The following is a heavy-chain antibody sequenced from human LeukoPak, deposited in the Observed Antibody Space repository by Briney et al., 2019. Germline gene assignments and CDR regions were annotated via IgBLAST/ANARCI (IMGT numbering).Heavy chain of an antibody. CDR1: GFSFSYAW. CDR2: IRSDTDATTT. Sequence: GGSLRLSCVASGFSFSYAWMSWVRQAPGKGLQWVGHIRSDTDATTTDYAAASQGIFTNSRDDSKKMLYLEMNSMQTENTAVYYCTTDLNQRLKWFGNPLDHWGQGSPVTVSS. J-gene: IGHJ4*02. CDR3: TTDLNQRLKWFGNPLDH. D-gene: IGHD3-10*01. V-gene: IGHV3-15*01.